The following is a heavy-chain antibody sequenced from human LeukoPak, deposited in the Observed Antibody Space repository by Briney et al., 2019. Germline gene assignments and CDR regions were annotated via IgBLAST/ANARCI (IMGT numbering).Heavy chain of an antibody. CDR3: ARDPGSGYEEHFDY. CDR1: GFIFSDYY. CDR2: ISSSGSTM. V-gene: IGHV3-11*01. Sequence: GWSLRLSCAASGFIFSDYYMSWIRQAPGKGLEWVSYISSSGSTMYYTDSVKGRFTISRDNAKDSLYLQMNSLRAEDTAVYYCARDPGSGYEEHFDYWGQGTLVTVSS. D-gene: IGHD5-12*01. J-gene: IGHJ4*02.